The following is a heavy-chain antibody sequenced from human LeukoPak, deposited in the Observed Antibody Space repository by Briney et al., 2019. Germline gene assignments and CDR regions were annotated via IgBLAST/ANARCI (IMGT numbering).Heavy chain of an antibody. CDR2: IYYSGST. Sequence: SEALSLTCTVSGGSISSSSYYWGWIRQPPGKGLEWIGSIYYSGSTYHNSSLKSRVTISVDTSENQFSLKLSPVTAADTAVYYCARVLLYSYGYIDYWGQGTLVTVSS. D-gene: IGHD5-18*01. V-gene: IGHV4-39*07. CDR1: GGSISSSSYY. J-gene: IGHJ4*02. CDR3: ARVLLYSYGYIDY.